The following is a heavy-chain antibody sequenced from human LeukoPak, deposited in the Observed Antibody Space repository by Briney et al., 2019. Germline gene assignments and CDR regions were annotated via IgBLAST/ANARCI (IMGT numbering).Heavy chain of an antibody. CDR2: MNPNSGNT. CDR3: AKESGTVAGPDYFDY. D-gene: IGHD6-19*01. Sequence: ASVKVSCKASGFTFTSYDIYWVRQATGQGLEWLGWMNPNSGNTGYAQKFQGRVTMTRDTSITTAYMELSSLRSEDTAVYYCAKESGTVAGPDYFDYWGQGTPVTVSS. V-gene: IGHV1-8*02. CDR1: GFTFTSYD. J-gene: IGHJ4*02.